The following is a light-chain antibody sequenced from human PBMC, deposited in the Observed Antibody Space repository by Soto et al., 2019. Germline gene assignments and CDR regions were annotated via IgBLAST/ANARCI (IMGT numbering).Light chain of an antibody. CDR3: QQLNSYPLT. CDR2: SAS. Sequence: DLQLTQSPSFLSASVGDRVTITCRASQGIASYLAWYQQKPGKAPQVLIFSASILQSGVPSRFSGSGSGAQFTLTISSLQPDDFATYYCQQLNSYPLTFGGGTKVEI. J-gene: IGKJ4*01. V-gene: IGKV1-9*01. CDR1: QGIASY.